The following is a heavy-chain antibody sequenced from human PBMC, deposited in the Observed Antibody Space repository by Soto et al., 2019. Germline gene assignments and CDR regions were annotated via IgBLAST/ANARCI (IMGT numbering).Heavy chain of an antibody. V-gene: IGHV1-3*01. CDR3: ARVGGSGSYYLLDY. CDR1: GYTFTSYA. D-gene: IGHD3-10*01. J-gene: IGHJ4*02. Sequence: RASVKVSCKASGYTFTSYAMHWVRQAPGQRLEWMGWINAGNGNTKYSQKFQGRVTITRDTSASTAYMELSSLRSEDTAVYYCARVGGSGSYYLLDYWGQGTLVTVSS. CDR2: INAGNGNT.